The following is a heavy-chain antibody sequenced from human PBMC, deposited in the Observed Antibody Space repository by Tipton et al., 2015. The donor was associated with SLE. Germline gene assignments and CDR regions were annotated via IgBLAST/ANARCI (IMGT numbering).Heavy chain of an antibody. Sequence: GLVKLSETLSLTCTVSGGSISFDYWSWIRQSAGRGLEWIGRIYSSGDRDYNPSLRSRVTMSIDASQNRVSLRLKSVSAADTAVYYCARGSDGEYVRYFDVWGPGTLVTVSS. V-gene: IGHV4-4*07. J-gene: IGHJ2*01. CDR1: GGSISFDY. D-gene: IGHD4-17*01. CDR2: IYSSGDR. CDR3: ARGSDGEYVRYFDV.